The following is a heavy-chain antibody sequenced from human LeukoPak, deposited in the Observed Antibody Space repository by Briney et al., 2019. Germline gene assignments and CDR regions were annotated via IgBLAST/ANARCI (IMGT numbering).Heavy chain of an antibody. Sequence: PGGSLRLSCAASGFTFSSYAMTWVRQAPGRGLEWVSGISGSGVYTSYADSVKGRFTISRDNAKNSLYLQMNSLRAEDTAMYYCATLGTGTRSRLGDYWGQGTLVTVSS. D-gene: IGHD1-7*01. V-gene: IGHV3-23*01. CDR2: ISGSGVYT. CDR1: GFTFSSYA. CDR3: ATLGTGTRSRLGDY. J-gene: IGHJ4*02.